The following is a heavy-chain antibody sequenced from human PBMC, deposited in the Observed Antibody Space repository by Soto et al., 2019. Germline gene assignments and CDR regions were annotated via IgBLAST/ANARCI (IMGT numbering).Heavy chain of an antibody. CDR1: GGSVTNSSYY. Sequence: SETLSLTCTVSGGSVTNSSYYWGWIRQTPGKGLEWIGSVYYRGRSYSKSSVKSRVTISVDTSKNQFSLNFNSVTASDTALYYCVSQRTTVLTQAYFDYWGPGALVTVSS. CDR2: VYYRGRS. V-gene: IGHV4-39*01. D-gene: IGHD4-17*01. J-gene: IGHJ4*02. CDR3: VSQRTTVLTQAYFDY.